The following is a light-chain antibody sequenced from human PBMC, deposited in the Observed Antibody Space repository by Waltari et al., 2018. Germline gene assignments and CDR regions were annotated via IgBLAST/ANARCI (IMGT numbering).Light chain of an antibody. Sequence: QSALTQPASVSGSPGQSISISCTGSTTDLGSSTLFSWYQHHPDKAPKLLIYEGTERPSVISHRFSGSKSGNTASLTISTLQAEDEADYYCFSYADGRSLVFGGGTKVTVL. J-gene: IGLJ2*01. CDR2: EGT. CDR1: TTDLGSSTL. V-gene: IGLV2-23*01. CDR3: FSYADGRSLV.